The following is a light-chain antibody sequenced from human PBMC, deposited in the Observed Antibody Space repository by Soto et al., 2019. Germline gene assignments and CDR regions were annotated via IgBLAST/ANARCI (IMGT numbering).Light chain of an antibody. CDR1: SSDVGGHNY. J-gene: IGLJ1*01. CDR2: DVT. Sequence: QSVLTQPRSVSGSPGQSVTISCTGTSSDVGGHNYVSWYQQHPGKAPQLMIYDVTRRPSGVPDRCSGSKSGSTASLTISGLQAEDEADYYCCSYAGSYTYVFGTGTKVTVL. V-gene: IGLV2-11*01. CDR3: CSYAGSYTYV.